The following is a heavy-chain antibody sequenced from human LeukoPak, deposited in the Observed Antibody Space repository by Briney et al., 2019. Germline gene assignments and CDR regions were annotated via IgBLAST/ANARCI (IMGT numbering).Heavy chain of an antibody. CDR3: ATAGGGDSRMGFDP. V-gene: IGHV3-74*01. J-gene: IGHJ5*02. CDR1: GFTFSSYA. Sequence: PGGSLRLSCAASGFTFSSYAMSWVRQAPGKGLVWVSCISADGSVTRYADSVKGRFTISRDNTKSTLYLQMHSLTAEDTAVYYCATAGGGDSRMGFDPWGQGTLVTVSS. D-gene: IGHD2-21*01. CDR2: ISADGSVT.